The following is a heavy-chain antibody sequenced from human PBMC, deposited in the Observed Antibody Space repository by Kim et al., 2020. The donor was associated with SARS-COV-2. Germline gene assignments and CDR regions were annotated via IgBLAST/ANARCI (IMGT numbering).Heavy chain of an antibody. J-gene: IGHJ4*02. CDR2: YGGKT. CDR3: TTEAADY. V-gene: IGHV3-49*02. Sequence: YGGKTEYAASVKGRFTISRDDSKSIAYLQMNSLKTEDTAVYYCTTEAADYWGQGTLVTVSS. D-gene: IGHD2-15*01.